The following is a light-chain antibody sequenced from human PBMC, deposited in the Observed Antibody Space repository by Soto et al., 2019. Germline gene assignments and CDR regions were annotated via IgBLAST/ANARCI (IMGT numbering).Light chain of an antibody. V-gene: IGLV2-11*01. J-gene: IGLJ1*01. Sequence: QSVLTQPRSVSGSPGQSVTISCTGTSSDVGGYNYVSWYQQNPGKAPKLMIYDVNKRPSGVPNRFSASKSDNTASLTISGLQADDEADYYCCSYAGNYIYVFGTGTKVTVL. CDR2: DVN. CDR3: CSYAGNYIYV. CDR1: SSDVGGYNY.